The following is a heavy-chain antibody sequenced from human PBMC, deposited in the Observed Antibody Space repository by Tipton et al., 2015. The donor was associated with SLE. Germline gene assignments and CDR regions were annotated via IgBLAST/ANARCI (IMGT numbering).Heavy chain of an antibody. Sequence: LRLSCTVSGGSMSTYYWSWIRLPPGKGLEWIGYIHYSGGTSYNPSLNSRVTISVDTSRNQFSLKLTSVTAADSAVYYCARYSLTNWHLDLWGRGTLVTVSS. CDR1: GGSMSTYY. CDR2: IHYSGGT. V-gene: IGHV4-59*01. D-gene: IGHD2-15*01. J-gene: IGHJ2*01. CDR3: ARYSLTNWHLDL.